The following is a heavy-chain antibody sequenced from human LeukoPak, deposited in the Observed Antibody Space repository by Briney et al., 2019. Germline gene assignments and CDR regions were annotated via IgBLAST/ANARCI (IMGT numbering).Heavy chain of an antibody. V-gene: IGHV1-69*05. D-gene: IGHD3-22*01. CDR1: GGTFSSYA. Sequence: GASVKVSCKASGGTFSSYAISWVRQAPGQGLEWMGGIIPIFGTANYAQKFQGRVTITTDESTSTAYMELSSLRSEDTAVYYCASYYYDSSGYYSALDIWGQGTMVTVSS. J-gene: IGHJ3*02. CDR2: IIPIFGTA. CDR3: ASYYYDSSGYYSALDI.